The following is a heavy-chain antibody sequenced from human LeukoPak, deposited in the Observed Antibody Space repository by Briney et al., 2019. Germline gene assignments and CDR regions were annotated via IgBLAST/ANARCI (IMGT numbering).Heavy chain of an antibody. Sequence: GGSLRLSCAASGFTFSSYSMNWVRQAPGKGLEWVSHITASGTAMFYADSVKGRFTISRDNAKNSLYLQMNSLRAEDTAVYYCAKDRPRTRYYDSSGSPDYWGQGTLVTVSS. CDR2: ITASGTAM. J-gene: IGHJ4*02. CDR1: GFTFSSYS. CDR3: AKDRPRTRYYDSSGSPDY. D-gene: IGHD3-22*01. V-gene: IGHV3-48*01.